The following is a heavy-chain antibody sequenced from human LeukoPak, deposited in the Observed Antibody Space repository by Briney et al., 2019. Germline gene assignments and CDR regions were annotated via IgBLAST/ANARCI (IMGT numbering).Heavy chain of an antibody. CDR2: ISKTGDAT. CDR3: ARDRDFPRDQLDY. V-gene: IGHV3-23*01. CDR1: GFTFSNYA. Sequence: GGSLRLSCAASGFTFSNYAMSWVRQAPGKGLEWVSAISKTGDATWYPDSVKGRFTISRDKSKNILYLQMNSLRAEDTALYYCARDRDFPRDQLDYWGQGTLVTVSS. D-gene: IGHD2-21*02. J-gene: IGHJ4*02.